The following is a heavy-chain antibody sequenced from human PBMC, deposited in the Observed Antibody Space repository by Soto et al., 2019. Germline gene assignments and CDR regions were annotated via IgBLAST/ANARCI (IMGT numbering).Heavy chain of an antibody. CDR1: GRSLSSVNYY. CDR2: IYYSGST. Sequence: SETLSLTCTVSGRSLSSVNYYWSWIRQPPGKGLEWIGYIYYSGSTYYNPSLRSRVTISVDTSKNQFSLKLSSVTAADTAVYYCARYGSGECNRGSCYSPFDYWGQGTLVTVS. J-gene: IGHJ4*02. V-gene: IGHV4-30-4*01. D-gene: IGHD2-15*01. CDR3: ARYGSGECNRGSCYSPFDY.